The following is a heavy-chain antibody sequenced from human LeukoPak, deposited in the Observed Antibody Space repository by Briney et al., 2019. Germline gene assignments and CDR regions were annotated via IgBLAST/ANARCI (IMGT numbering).Heavy chain of an antibody. CDR1: GGSISSGGYY. CDR2: IYHSGST. J-gene: IGHJ4*02. V-gene: IGHV4-30-2*01. D-gene: IGHD6-13*01. Sequence: PSETLSLTCTVSGGSISSGGYYWSWIRQPPGKGLEWIGYIYHSGSTYYNPSLKSRVTISVDRSKNQFSLKLSSVTAADTDVYYCARDYSSSWGGGDYWGQGTLVTVSS. CDR3: ARDYSSSWGGGDY.